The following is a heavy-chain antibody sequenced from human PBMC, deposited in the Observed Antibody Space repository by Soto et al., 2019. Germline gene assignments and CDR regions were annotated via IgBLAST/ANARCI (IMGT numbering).Heavy chain of an antibody. CDR1: GGSISSGGYS. CDR3: ARMGAGKWVRFWGVLDY. D-gene: IGHD5-12*01. Sequence: QLQLQESGSGLVKPSQTLSLTCAVSGGSISSGGYSWSWIRQPPGKGLEWIGYIYHSGSTYYNPSLNRRVTIRVGRAKYPFAVKVSLVGAADTAVYYCARMGAGKWVRFWGVLDYWGQGTLVTVSS. J-gene: IGHJ4*02. V-gene: IGHV4-30-2*01. CDR2: IYHSGST.